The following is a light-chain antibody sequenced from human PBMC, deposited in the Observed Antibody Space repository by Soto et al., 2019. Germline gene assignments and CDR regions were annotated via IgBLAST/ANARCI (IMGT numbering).Light chain of an antibody. CDR3: QQADTFPLT. J-gene: IGKJ4*01. Sequence: DIQMTQSPSTLSASIGDRVTITCRASQNINNWIAWYQQKPGKAPKFLIYDASTLESGVPSRFSGSGSGTDFTLTITSLQPEDFATYYCQQADTFPLTFGAGTKVDIK. V-gene: IGKV1-5*01. CDR1: QNINNW. CDR2: DAS.